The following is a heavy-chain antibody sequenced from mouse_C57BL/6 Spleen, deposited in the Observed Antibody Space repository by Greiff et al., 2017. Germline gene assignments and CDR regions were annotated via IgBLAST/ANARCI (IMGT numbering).Heavy chain of an antibody. CDR1: GFTFSSYG. CDR3: ARHGDYDGAWFAY. CDR2: ISSGGSYT. Sequence: DVKLVESGGDLVKPGGSLKLSCAASGFTFSSYGMSWVRQTPDKRLEWVATISSGGSYTYYPDSVKGRFTISRDNAKNTLYLQMSSLKSEDTAMYYCARHGDYDGAWFAYWGQGTLVTVSA. J-gene: IGHJ3*01. D-gene: IGHD2-4*01. V-gene: IGHV5-6*02.